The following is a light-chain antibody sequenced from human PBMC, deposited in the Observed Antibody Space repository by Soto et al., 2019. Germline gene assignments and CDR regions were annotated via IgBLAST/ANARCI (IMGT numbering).Light chain of an antibody. CDR2: SNN. Sequence: QSVLTQPPSASGTPGQRVTISCSGSSSNIGSNTVIWYQQLPGTAPKLLIYSNNQRPSGVPDRFSGSESGTSASLAISGLQSEDEADYYCAAWDDSLNGYVFGTGTKVTVL. J-gene: IGLJ1*01. CDR3: AAWDDSLNGYV. V-gene: IGLV1-44*01. CDR1: SSNIGSNT.